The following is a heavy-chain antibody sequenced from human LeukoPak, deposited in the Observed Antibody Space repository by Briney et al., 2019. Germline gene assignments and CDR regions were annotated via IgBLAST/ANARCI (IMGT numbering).Heavy chain of an antibody. V-gene: IGHV1-2*02. J-gene: IGHJ4*02. CDR2: INPNSGGT. CDR1: GYTFTSYG. D-gene: IGHD2-2*02. Sequence: ASVKVSCKASGYTFTSYGISWVRQAPGQGLEWMGWINPNSGGTNYAQKFQGRVTMTRDTSISTAYMELSRLRSDDTAVYYCARGDIVVVPAAIGGPDYWGQGTLVTVSS. CDR3: ARGDIVVVPAAIGGPDY.